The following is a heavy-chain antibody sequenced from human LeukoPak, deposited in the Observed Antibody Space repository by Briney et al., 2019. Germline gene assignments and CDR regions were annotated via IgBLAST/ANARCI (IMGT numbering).Heavy chain of an antibody. CDR1: GYTLTELS. CDR3: ATSGPSPTAGTRYFQH. Sequence: ASVKVSCKVSGYTLTELSMHWVRQAPGKGLEWMGGFDPEGGETIYAQKFQGRVTMTEDTSTDTAYMELSSLRSEDTAVYYCATSGPSPTAGTRYFQHWGQGTLVTVSS. D-gene: IGHD6-13*01. CDR2: FDPEGGET. V-gene: IGHV1-24*01. J-gene: IGHJ1*01.